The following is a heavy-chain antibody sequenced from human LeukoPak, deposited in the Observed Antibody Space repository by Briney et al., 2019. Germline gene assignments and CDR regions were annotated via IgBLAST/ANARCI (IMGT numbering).Heavy chain of an antibody. CDR1: GFTFSDAW. V-gene: IGHV3-30*03. Sequence: GGSLRLSCVASGFTFSDAWMSWVRQAPGKGLEWVAVISYDGSNKYYADSVKGRFTISRDNSKNTLYLQMNSLRAEDTAVYYCARESIRKQWLAYWGQGTLVTVSS. CDR2: ISYDGSNK. CDR3: ARESIRKQWLAY. J-gene: IGHJ4*02. D-gene: IGHD6-19*01.